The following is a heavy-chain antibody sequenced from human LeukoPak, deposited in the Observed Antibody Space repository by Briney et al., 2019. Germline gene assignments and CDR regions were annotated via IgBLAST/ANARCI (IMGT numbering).Heavy chain of an antibody. CDR1: GGSISTYY. CDR2: ISYSGST. J-gene: IGHJ4*02. CDR3: ARSIIGTRSKFDY. Sequence: TSETLSLTCTVSGGSISTYYWSWIRQPPGKGLEWIGYISYSGSTNYNPSLKSRVTISLDTSKNQFALKLSSVTAADTAVYYCARSIIGTRSKFDYWGQGTLVTVSS. V-gene: IGHV4-59*08. D-gene: IGHD1/OR15-1a*01.